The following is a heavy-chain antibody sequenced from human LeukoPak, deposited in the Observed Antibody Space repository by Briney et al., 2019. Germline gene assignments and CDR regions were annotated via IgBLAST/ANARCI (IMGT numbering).Heavy chain of an antibody. J-gene: IGHJ4*02. CDR1: GGTFSSYA. CDR3: AGTPTRDCSSTSCYQSDY. V-gene: IGHV1-69*06. Sequence: SVKVSCKASGGTFSSYAISWVRQAPGQGLEWMGGIIPIFGTANYARKFQGRVTITADKSTSTAYMELSSLRSEDTAVYYCAGTPTRDCSSTSCYQSDYWGQGTLVTVSS. CDR2: IIPIFGTA. D-gene: IGHD2-2*01.